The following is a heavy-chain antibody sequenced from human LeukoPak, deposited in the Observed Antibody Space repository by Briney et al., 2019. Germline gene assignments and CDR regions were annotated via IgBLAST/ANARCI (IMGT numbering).Heavy chain of an antibody. CDR2: ISAYDGNT. CDR3: ARDHRLRFLEWPNRQGNWFDP. CDR1: GYTFTSYG. Sequence: GASVKVSCKASGYTFTSYGISWVRQAPGQGLEWMGWISAYDGNTNYAQKLQGRVTMTTDTSTSTAYMELRSLRSDDTAVYYCARDHRLRFLEWPNRQGNWFDPWGQGTLVTVSS. D-gene: IGHD3-3*01. V-gene: IGHV1-18*01. J-gene: IGHJ5*02.